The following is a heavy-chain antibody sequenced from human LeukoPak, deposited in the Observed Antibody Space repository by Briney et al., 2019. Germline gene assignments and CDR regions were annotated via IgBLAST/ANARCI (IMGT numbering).Heavy chain of an antibody. D-gene: IGHD5-18*01. CDR2: ISSSGSTI. J-gene: IGHJ4*02. CDR1: GFTFSDYY. Sequence: GGSLRLSCAASGFTFSDYYMSWIRQAPGKGLEWVSYISSSGSTIYYADSVKGRFTISRDNAKNSLYLQMNSLRAEDTAVYYCAKLVDTAMVSPAFDYWGQGTLVTVSS. CDR3: AKLVDTAMVSPAFDY. V-gene: IGHV3-11*01.